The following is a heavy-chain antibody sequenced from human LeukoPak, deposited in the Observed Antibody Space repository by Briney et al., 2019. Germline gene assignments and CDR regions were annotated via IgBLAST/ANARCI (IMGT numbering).Heavy chain of an antibody. V-gene: IGHV3-74*01. J-gene: IGHJ4*02. CDR1: GFSISSHW. CDR2: INSDGSST. Sequence: PGGSLRLSCAASGFSISSHWMHWVRQAQGKGLVWVSRINSDGSSTNYADSVKGRFTISRDNAKNTLNLQMNSLRAEDTALYYCVRSGGAGPDYWGQGTLVTVSS. CDR3: VRSGGAGPDY. D-gene: IGHD3-16*01.